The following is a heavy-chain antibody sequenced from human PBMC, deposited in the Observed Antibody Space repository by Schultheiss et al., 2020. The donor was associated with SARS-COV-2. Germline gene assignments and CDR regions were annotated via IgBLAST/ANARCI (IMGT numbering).Heavy chain of an antibody. V-gene: IGHV3-66*03. CDR2: IYSCGST. Sequence: GGSLRLSCAASGFTVSSNYMSWVRQAPGKGLEWVSVIYSCGSTYYADSVKGRFTISRDNSKNTLYLQMNSLRAEDTAVYYCAVADIVATIRSDYWGQGTLVTVSS. CDR1: GFTVSSNY. D-gene: IGHD5-12*01. CDR3: AVADIVATIRSDY. J-gene: IGHJ4*02.